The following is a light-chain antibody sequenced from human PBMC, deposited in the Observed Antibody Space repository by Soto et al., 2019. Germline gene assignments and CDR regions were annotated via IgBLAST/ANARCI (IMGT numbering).Light chain of an antibody. CDR2: EAS. J-gene: IGLJ1*01. V-gene: IGLV2-23*01. CDR3: CSYAGDKTYV. Sequence: QSALTQPASVSGSRGQSITISCTVTGSDVGTYNLVSWYQQHPGKVPKLIIYEASKRPSGVSNRFSGSQPGNTASLTVSGLQAEDEADYYCCSYAGDKTYVFGSGTKVTVL. CDR1: GSDVGTYNL.